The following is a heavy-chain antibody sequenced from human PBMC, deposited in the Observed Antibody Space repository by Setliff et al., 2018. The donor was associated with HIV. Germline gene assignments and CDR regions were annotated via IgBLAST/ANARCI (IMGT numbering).Heavy chain of an antibody. Sequence: ASVKVSCKASGYTFIGHYIHWVRQVPGQGLEWMGWINPNSGDTKYAQKFQDRVSLTRDTSLSTAYMELSSLTSDDTAIYYCARDMFEIWERSLAKGDEFDPWGQGSLVTVS. CDR2: INPNSGDT. V-gene: IGHV1-2*02. J-gene: IGHJ5*02. CDR1: GYTFIGHY. D-gene: IGHD3-10*02. CDR3: ARDMFEIWERSLAKGDEFDP.